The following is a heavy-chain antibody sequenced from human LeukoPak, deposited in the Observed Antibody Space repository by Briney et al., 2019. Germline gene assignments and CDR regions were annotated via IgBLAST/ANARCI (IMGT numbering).Heavy chain of an antibody. CDR2: VYYSGST. D-gene: IGHD5-18*01. V-gene: IGHV4-59*01. J-gene: IGHJ3*02. CDR1: GGSISTYY. Sequence: SETLSLTCTVSGGSISTYYWNWIRQPPGKGLEWIGYVYYSGSTNYNPSLKSRVSISVDTSKNQFSLKLSSVTAADTAVYYCARDRLPSSGCNYGYLEPFDIWGQGTMVTVSS. CDR3: ARDRLPSSGCNYGYLEPFDI.